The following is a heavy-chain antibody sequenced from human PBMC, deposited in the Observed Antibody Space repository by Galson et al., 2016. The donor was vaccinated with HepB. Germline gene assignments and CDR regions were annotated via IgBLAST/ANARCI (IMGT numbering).Heavy chain of an antibody. Sequence: SETLSLTCAVSGASVSDYYWSWIRQPAGKGLEWVGRFYATGTTNYNPSLRSRVAMSIDTTANLFSLRLVSVTAADTAVYYCARVSPARDLWSREFYDYWGPGTPVTVSS. J-gene: IGHJ4*02. CDR2: FYATGTT. CDR3: ARVSPARDLWSREFYDY. D-gene: IGHD3-10*01. CDR1: GASVSDYY. V-gene: IGHV4-4*07.